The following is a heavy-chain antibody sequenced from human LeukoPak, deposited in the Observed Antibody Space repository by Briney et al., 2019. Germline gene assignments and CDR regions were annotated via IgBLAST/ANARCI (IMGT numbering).Heavy chain of an antibody. CDR2: INPNSGGT. D-gene: IGHD3-10*01. V-gene: IGHV1-2*04. CDR1: GYTFTGYY. J-gene: IGHJ4*02. Sequence: ASVKVSCKASGYTFTGYYMHWVRQAPGQGLEWMGWINPNSGGTNYAQKFQGWVTMTRDTSISTAYMELSRLRSDDTAVYYCARANSYGSGTRYYFDYWGQGTLVTVSS. CDR3: ARANSYGSGTRYYFDY.